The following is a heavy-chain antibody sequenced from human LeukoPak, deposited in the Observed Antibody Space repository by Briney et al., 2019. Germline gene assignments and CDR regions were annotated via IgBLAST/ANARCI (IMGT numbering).Heavy chain of an antibody. CDR3: ARSGSNQVATRRYHYDSSGYPYYFDY. CDR2: IWYDGSNK. V-gene: IGHV3-30*19. CDR1: GFTFSSYG. D-gene: IGHD3-22*01. J-gene: IGHJ4*02. Sequence: GRSLRLSCAASGFTFSSYGMHWVRQAPGKGLEWVAVIWYDGSNKYYADSVKGRFTISRDNSKNTLYLQMNSLRAEDTAVYYCARSGSNQVATRRYHYDSSGYPYYFDYWGQGTLVTVSS.